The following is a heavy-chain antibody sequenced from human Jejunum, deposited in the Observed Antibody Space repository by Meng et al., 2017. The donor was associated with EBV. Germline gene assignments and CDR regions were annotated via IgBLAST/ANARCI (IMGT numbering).Heavy chain of an antibody. CDR3: AGLRYSGYDRAFDY. V-gene: IGHV4-61*01. CDR1: GGSVNSGNVY. J-gene: IGHJ4*02. Sequence: VQRLEPGPGLWTPSETLSLTCTCSGGSVNSGNVYWSWIRQPPGKGLEWIGYIYYSGSTNYIPSLKSRVTISLDTSKNQFSLKLSSVTAADTAVYYCAGLRYSGYDRAFDYWGQGALVTVSS. D-gene: IGHD5-12*01. CDR2: IYYSGST.